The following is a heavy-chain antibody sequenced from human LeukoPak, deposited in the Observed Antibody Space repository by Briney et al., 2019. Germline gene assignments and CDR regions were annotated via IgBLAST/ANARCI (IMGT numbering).Heavy chain of an antibody. D-gene: IGHD3-16*01. Sequence: PGGSLRLSCAASGFTFSDYYMSWIRQAPGKGLEWVSYISSSSSYTNYADSVKGRFTISRDNAKNSLYLQMNSLRAEDTAEYYCARGLTVDDPDPWDWGQGTLVTVSS. CDR1: GFTFSDYY. CDR2: ISSSSSYT. J-gene: IGHJ4*02. CDR3: ARGLTVDDPDPWD. V-gene: IGHV3-11*05.